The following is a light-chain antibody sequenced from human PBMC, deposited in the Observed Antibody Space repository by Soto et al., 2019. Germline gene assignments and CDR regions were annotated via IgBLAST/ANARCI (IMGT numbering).Light chain of an antibody. CDR3: QQSYTTPIT. CDR2: DAS. V-gene: IGKV1-39*01. Sequence: IEITHSPSSLSASVVDRVSITCRASQSINTYLNWYQQKAGKAPKVLIFDASNLQTGVPSRFSGSGSGTDFTLTISSLQPEDFADYFCQQSYTTPITFGQGTRLEI. CDR1: QSINTY. J-gene: IGKJ5*01.